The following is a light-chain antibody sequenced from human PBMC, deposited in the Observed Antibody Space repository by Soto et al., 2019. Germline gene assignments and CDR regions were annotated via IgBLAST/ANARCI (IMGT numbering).Light chain of an antibody. CDR1: QRASSSC. CDR3: QHYNSYSEA. V-gene: IGKV1-5*03. Sequence: IQITKSPCTLSRSPGARATLSCGAGQRASSSCLAWYQQKPGQAPKLLIYKASSITSGIPYRFSGSGSGTEFTLTISSLQPDDFATYYCQHYNSYSEAFGQGTKVDI. CDR2: KAS. J-gene: IGKJ1*01.